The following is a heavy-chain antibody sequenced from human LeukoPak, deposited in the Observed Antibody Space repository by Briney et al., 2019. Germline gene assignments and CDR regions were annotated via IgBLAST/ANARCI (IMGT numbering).Heavy chain of an antibody. CDR2: IYYSGST. D-gene: IGHD3-3*01. V-gene: IGHV4-59*08. CDR3: AGYDFWSGLI. CDR1: GGSISSYY. J-gene: IGHJ4*02. Sequence: SETLSLTCTVSGGSISSYYWSWIRQPPGKGLEWIGYIYYSGSTNYNPSLKSRVTISVDTSKNHVSLKLSTVTAADTAVYYCAGYDFWSGLIWGQGTLVTVSS.